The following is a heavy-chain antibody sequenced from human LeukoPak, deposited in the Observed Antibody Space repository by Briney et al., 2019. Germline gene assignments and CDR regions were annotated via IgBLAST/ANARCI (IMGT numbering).Heavy chain of an antibody. J-gene: IGHJ5*02. V-gene: IGHV4-59*01. CDR3: ARGGVAARPDWFDP. CDR2: IYYSGST. CDR1: GGSISSYY. Sequence: PSETLSLTCTVSGGSISSYYWSWIRQPPGKGLEWIGYIYYSGSTNYNPSLKSRVTISVDTSKNQFSLKLSSVPAADTAVYYCARGGVAARPDWFDPWGQGTLVTVSS. D-gene: IGHD6-6*01.